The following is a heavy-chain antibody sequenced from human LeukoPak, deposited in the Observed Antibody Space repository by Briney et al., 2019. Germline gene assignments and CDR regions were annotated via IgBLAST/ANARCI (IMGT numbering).Heavy chain of an antibody. Sequence: GGSLRLSCAASGFTFSSYAMHWVRQAPGKGLEWVAVISYDGSNKYYADSVKGRFTISRDNSKNTLYLQMNSLRAEDTAVYYCARDMMTTVTTGDRGYFDYWGQGTLVNVSS. CDR3: ARDMMTTVTTGDRGYFDY. V-gene: IGHV3-30*04. J-gene: IGHJ4*02. CDR2: ISYDGSNK. D-gene: IGHD4-17*01. CDR1: GFTFSSYA.